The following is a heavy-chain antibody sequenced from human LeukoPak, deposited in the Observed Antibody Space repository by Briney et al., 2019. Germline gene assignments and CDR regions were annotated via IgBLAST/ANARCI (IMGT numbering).Heavy chain of an antibody. CDR2: MNPNSGNT. D-gene: IGHD5-12*01. V-gene: IGHV1-8*01. J-gene: IGHJ4*02. CDR3: ARGIGYSGYDFFDY. CDR1: GYTFTSYD. Sequence: ASVKVSCKASGYTFTSYDINWVRQATGQGLEWMGWMNPNSGNTGYAQKFQGRVTMTRNTSISTAYMELSSLRSEDTAVYYCARGIGYSGYDFFDYWGQGTLVTVSS.